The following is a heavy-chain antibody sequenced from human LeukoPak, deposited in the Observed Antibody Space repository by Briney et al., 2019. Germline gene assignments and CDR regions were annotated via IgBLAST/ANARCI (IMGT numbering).Heavy chain of an antibody. CDR1: GFTFSSYR. V-gene: IGHV3-30-3*01. CDR2: ISYDGSNK. Sequence: GGSLGLSCAASGFTFSSYRMHWVRQAPGKGLEWVAVISYDGSNKYYADSVKGRFTISRDNSKNTLYLQMNSLRAEDTAVYYCARDQYYYGSGSGVDPWGQGTLVTVSS. CDR3: ARDQYYYGSGSGVDP. D-gene: IGHD3-10*01. J-gene: IGHJ5*02.